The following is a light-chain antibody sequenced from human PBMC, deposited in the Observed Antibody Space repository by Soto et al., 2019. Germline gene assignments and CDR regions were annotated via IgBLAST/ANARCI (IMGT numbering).Light chain of an antibody. Sequence: QSALTQPASVSGSPGQSITISCTGTSGDVGSYNLVSWYQQHPGKAPKLMISEVTKRPSGISARFSGSKSGNTASLTISGLQAEDESDYYCCSYAGSSTWVFGGGTKLTVL. J-gene: IGLJ3*02. V-gene: IGLV2-23*02. CDR2: EVT. CDR1: SGDVGSYNL. CDR3: CSYAGSSTWV.